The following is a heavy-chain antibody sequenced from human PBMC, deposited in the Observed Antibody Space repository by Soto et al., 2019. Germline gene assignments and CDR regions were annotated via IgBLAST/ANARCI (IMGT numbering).Heavy chain of an antibody. J-gene: IGHJ4*02. Sequence: PRLSCAASGFTFSDYYMSWIRQAPGKGLEWVSYISSSGSTIYYADSVKGRFTISRDNAKNSLYLQMNSLRAEDTAVYYCARTIAAAGYYFDYWGQGTLVTVSS. D-gene: IGHD6-13*01. V-gene: IGHV3-11*01. CDR2: ISSSGSTI. CDR1: GFTFSDYY. CDR3: ARTIAAAGYYFDY.